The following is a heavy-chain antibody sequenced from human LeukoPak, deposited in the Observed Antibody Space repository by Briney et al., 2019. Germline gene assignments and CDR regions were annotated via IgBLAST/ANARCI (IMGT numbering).Heavy chain of an antibody. CDR3: ARSPQSGYPRSYYLDY. Sequence: NPSQTLSLTCTVSGGSISSGGYYWSWIRQHPGKGLGWIGYIYYSGGTYYNPSLKSRVTISVDTSKNQFSLKLSSVTAADTAVYYCARSPQSGYPRSYYLDYWGQGTLVTVSS. J-gene: IGHJ4*02. CDR2: IYYSGGT. V-gene: IGHV4-31*03. CDR1: GGSISSGGYY. D-gene: IGHD3-3*01.